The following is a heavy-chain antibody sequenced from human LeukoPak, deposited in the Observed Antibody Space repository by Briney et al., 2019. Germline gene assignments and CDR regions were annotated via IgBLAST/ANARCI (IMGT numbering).Heavy chain of an antibody. CDR3: ARDLKGIHYGMDV. J-gene: IGHJ6*02. CDR1: GFTFSSYA. V-gene: IGHV3-23*01. Sequence: GGSLRLSCAASGFTFSSYAMSWVRQAPGKGLEWVSAISGSGGSTYYADSVKGRFTISRDNSKNTLYLQMNSLRAEDTAVYYCARDLKGIHYGMDVWGQGTTVTASS. CDR2: ISGSGGST.